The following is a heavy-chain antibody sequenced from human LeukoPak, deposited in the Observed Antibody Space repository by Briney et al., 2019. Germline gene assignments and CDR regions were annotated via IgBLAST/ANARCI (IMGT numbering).Heavy chain of an antibody. V-gene: IGHV4-30-4*01. CDR1: GGSISSGDYY. J-gene: IGHJ4*02. D-gene: IGHD4-23*01. Sequence: SQTLSLTCTVSGGSISSGDYYWTWIRQPPGKGLEWIGFIYYSGSTYYNPSLKSRVTISVDTFKNQFSLKLSSVTAADTAVYYCARDGGNSYGPFDYWGQGTLVTVSS. CDR2: IYYSGST. CDR3: ARDGGNSYGPFDY.